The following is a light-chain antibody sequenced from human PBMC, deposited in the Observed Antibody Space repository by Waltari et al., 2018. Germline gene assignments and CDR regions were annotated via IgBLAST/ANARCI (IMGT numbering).Light chain of an antibody. Sequence: QMTQSPSSLSASVGDRVTITCRASQSISSYLNWYQQKPGKAPKLLIYAASSLQSGVPSRFSGSGSGTDFTLTISSLQPEDFATYYCQQSYSTLLTFGGGTKVEIK. CDR2: AAS. J-gene: IGKJ4*01. CDR1: QSISSY. CDR3: QQSYSTLLT. V-gene: IGKV1-39*01.